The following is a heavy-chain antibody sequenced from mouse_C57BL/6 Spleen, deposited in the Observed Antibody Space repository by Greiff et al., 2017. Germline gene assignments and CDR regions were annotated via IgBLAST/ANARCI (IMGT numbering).Heavy chain of an antibody. D-gene: IGHD1-2*01. Sequence: QVQLQQPGTELVKPGASVKLSCKASGYTFTSYWMHWVKQRPGQGLEWIGNINPSNGGTNYNEKFKSKATLTVDKSSSTAYMQRSSLTSEDSAVYDCARGYGDYYAMDYWGQGTSVTVSS. V-gene: IGHV1-53*01. CDR3: ARGYGDYYAMDY. J-gene: IGHJ4*01. CDR2: INPSNGGT. CDR1: GYTFTSYW.